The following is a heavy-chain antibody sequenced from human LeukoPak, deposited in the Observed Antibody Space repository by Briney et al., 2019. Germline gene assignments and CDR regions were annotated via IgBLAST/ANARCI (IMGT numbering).Heavy chain of an antibody. V-gene: IGHV3-43*02. D-gene: IGHD3-22*01. Sequence: PGGSLRLSCAASGFTFDDYAMHWVRHAPGKGLEWVSLISGDGGSTYYADSVKGRFTISRDNSKNSLYLQMNSLRTGDTALYYCAKAWASTKWLHNCWGQGTLVTVSS. J-gene: IGHJ4*02. CDR1: GFTFDDYA. CDR3: AKAWASTKWLHNC. CDR2: ISGDGGST.